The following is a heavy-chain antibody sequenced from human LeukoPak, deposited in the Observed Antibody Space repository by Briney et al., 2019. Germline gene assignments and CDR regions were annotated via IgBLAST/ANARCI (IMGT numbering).Heavy chain of an antibody. D-gene: IGHD3-22*01. Sequence: ASVKVSCKASGYTFASYDINWVRQATGQGLEWMGWMNPNSGNTGYAQKFQGRVTMTRNTSISTAYMELSSLRSEDTAVYYCARALYDSSGYVVYWGQGTLVTVSS. CDR3: ARALYDSSGYVVY. J-gene: IGHJ4*02. CDR2: MNPNSGNT. V-gene: IGHV1-8*01. CDR1: GYTFASYD.